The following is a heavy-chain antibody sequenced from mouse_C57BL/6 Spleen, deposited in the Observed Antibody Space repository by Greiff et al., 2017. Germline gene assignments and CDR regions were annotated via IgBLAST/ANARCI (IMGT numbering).Heavy chain of an antibody. Sequence: QVQLQQPGAELVKPGASVKLSCKASGYTFTSYWMQWVKQRPGQGLELIGEIDPSDSYTNYNQKFKCKATLTVDTSSSTAYMQLSSLTSEDSAVYYCAREGYYGDCDYWGQGTTLTVSS. D-gene: IGHD1-1*02. CDR2: IDPSDSYT. CDR3: AREGYYGDCDY. V-gene: IGHV1-50*01. J-gene: IGHJ2*01. CDR1: GYTFTSYW.